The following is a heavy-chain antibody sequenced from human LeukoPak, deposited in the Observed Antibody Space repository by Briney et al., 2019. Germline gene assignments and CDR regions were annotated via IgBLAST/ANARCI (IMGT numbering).Heavy chain of an antibody. Sequence: SETLSLTCTVSGYSISSGYFWGWIRQPPGKGLEWIGSIYHSGSTYYNPSLKSRVTISVDTSKNQFSLKLSSVTAADTAVYYCARGPVGASASAHLYFDYWGQGTLVTVST. D-gene: IGHD2-2*01. CDR2: IYHSGST. J-gene: IGHJ4*02. V-gene: IGHV4-38-2*02. CDR1: GYSISSGYF. CDR3: ARGPVGASASAHLYFDY.